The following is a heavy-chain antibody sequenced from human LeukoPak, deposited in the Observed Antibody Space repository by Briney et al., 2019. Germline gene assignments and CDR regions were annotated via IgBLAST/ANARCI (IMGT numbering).Heavy chain of an antibody. CDR2: IYYSGST. CDR1: GVSISSGGYF. CDR3: ARLSDGSGYYWWYFDY. D-gene: IGHD3-22*01. Sequence: ASDTLSLTCTVSGVSISSGGYFWSWLRQHPGKGRECIGHIYYSGSTYYNPSLKSRVTISADTSKNQFSLKLSSVTAADTAVYYCARLSDGSGYYWWYFDYWGQGTLVTVSS. J-gene: IGHJ4*02. V-gene: IGHV4-31*03.